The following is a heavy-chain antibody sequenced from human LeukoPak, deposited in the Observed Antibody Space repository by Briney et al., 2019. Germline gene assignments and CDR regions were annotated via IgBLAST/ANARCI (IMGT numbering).Heavy chain of an antibody. V-gene: IGHV1-2*04. Sequence: AASVKVSCKASGYTFTGYYMHWVRQAPGQGLEWMGWINPNSGGTNYAQKFQGWVTMTRDTSISTAYMELSRLRSDDTAVYYCAIHRESYYYDSSGYPGHWGQGTLVTVSS. D-gene: IGHD3-22*01. CDR1: GYTFTGYY. CDR2: INPNSGGT. CDR3: AIHRESYYYDSSGYPGH. J-gene: IGHJ4*02.